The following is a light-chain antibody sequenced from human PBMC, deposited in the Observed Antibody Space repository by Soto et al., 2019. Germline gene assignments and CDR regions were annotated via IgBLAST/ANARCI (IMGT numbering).Light chain of an antibody. Sequence: NFMLTQPHSVSESPGKTVTISCTRSSGSIASNYVQWYQQRPGSAPTTVISEDNQRPPGIPDRFSGSIDSSSNSASLSISGLKTEDEADYYCQSSDSRKSVVFGGGTEVTVL. CDR1: SGSIASNY. V-gene: IGLV6-57*03. CDR3: QSSDSRKSVV. CDR2: EDN. J-gene: IGLJ2*01.